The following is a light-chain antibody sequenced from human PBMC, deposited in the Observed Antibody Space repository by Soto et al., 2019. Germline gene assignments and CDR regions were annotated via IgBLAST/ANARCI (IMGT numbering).Light chain of an antibody. J-gene: IGKJ1*01. V-gene: IGKV3-20*01. CDR1: QSVSSSH. CDR3: QQYGSSLWT. Sequence: ELVLTQSPGTLPFSPGERATLSCRASQSVSSSHLAWYQQKPGQAPRLLMYGTSSRATGIPDTFSGSGSGTAFTLSISRLEPEDFAVYYYQQYGSSLWTFGHGTKVEIK. CDR2: GTS.